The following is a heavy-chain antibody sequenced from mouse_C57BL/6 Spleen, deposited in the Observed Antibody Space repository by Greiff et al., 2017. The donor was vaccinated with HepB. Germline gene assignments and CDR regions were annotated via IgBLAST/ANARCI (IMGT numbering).Heavy chain of an antibody. V-gene: IGHV10-1*01. CDR3: VRQYGSSYGWFAY. CDR1: GFSFNTYA. D-gene: IGHD1-1*01. J-gene: IGHJ3*01. CDR2: IRSKSNNYAT. Sequence: EVQLVESGGGLVQPKGSLKLSCAASGFSFNTYAMNWVRQAPGKGLEWVARIRSKSNNYATYYADSVKDRFTISRDDSESMLYLQMNNLKTEDTAMYYRVRQYGSSYGWFAYWGQGTLVTVSA.